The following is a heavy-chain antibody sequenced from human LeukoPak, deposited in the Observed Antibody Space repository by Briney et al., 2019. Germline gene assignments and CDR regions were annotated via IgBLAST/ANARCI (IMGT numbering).Heavy chain of an antibody. J-gene: IGHJ4*02. V-gene: IGHV3-11*05. CDR3: ARGTRGARRGGKLED. Sequence: GGSLRLSWAASGXTFSDYYMSWIRQAPGKGLEWVSYISSSSSYTNYADSVKGRFTISRDNAKNSLYLQMNSLRAEDTAVYYCARGTRGARRGGKLEDWGQGTLVTVSS. D-gene: IGHD4-23*01. CDR1: GXTFSDYY. CDR2: ISSSSSYT.